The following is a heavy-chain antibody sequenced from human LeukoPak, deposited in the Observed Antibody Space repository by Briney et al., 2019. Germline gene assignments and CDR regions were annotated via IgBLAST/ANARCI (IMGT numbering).Heavy chain of an antibody. CDR2: ISRSSNSM. D-gene: IGHD1-26*01. CDR3: AREIPSGSYAPDY. CDR1: GFTFSSYS. J-gene: IGHJ4*02. Sequence: GGSLRLSCAASGFTFSSYSMNWVRQAPGKGLEWVSYISRSSNSMYYADSVKGRFTISRDNAKNSLYLQMSSLSPEDTAMYYCAREIPSGSYAPDYWGQGTLVTVSS. V-gene: IGHV3-21*01.